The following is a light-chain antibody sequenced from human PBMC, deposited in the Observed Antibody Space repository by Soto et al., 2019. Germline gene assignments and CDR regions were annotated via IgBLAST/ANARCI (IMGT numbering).Light chain of an antibody. CDR3: CSYATSIRV. CDR1: SSDVGNYNL. CDR2: EVS. V-gene: IGLV2-23*02. J-gene: IGLJ2*01. Sequence: QSALTQPASVSGSPGQSITISCTGTSSDVGNYNLVSWYQQHPGKAPKLMIYEVSKRPSGVSNRFSGSKSGNTASLTISGLQAEDEADYYCCSYATSIRVFGGGTKVTVL.